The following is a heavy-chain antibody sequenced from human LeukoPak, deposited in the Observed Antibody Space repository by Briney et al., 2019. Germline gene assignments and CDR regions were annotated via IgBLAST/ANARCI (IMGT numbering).Heavy chain of an antibody. CDR3: ATSYGDYVGDAFDI. CDR1: GFTVSSNY. J-gene: IGHJ3*02. D-gene: IGHD4-17*01. Sequence: PGGSLRLSCAASGFTVSSNYMSWVRQAPGKRLEWVSVIYSGGSTYYADSVKGRFTISRDISKNTLYLQMNSLRAEDTAVYYCATSYGDYVGDAFDIWGQGTMVTVSS. V-gene: IGHV3-66*01. CDR2: IYSGGST.